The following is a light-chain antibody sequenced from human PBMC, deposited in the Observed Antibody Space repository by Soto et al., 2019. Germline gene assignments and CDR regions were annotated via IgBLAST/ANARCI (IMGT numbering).Light chain of an antibody. CDR2: EVS. J-gene: IGLJ2*01. CDR1: SSDVGGYNY. Sequence: QSALTQPPSASGSPGQSFTISCTGTSSDVGGYNYVSWYQQHPGKAPKLMIYEVSKRPSGVPDRFSGSKSGNAASLTVSGLQAEDEAEYYCSSYAGSNNLVFGGGTKVTVL. V-gene: IGLV2-8*01. CDR3: SSYAGSNNLV.